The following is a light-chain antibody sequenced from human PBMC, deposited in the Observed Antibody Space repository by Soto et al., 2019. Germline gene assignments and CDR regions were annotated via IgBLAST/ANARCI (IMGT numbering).Light chain of an antibody. J-gene: IGKJ1*01. Sequence: EIVLTQSPATLSLSRGERATLSCRARQSVSSYLAWSQQKPGQAPRLLIYDASNRATGIPARFSGSGSGTDFPPPISSREPEDFAVYYCQQRSNWPPWTFGQGTKVEI. CDR2: DAS. V-gene: IGKV3-11*01. CDR1: QSVSSY. CDR3: QQRSNWPPWT.